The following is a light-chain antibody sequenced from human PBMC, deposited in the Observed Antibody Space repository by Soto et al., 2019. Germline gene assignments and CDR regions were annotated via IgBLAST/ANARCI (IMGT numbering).Light chain of an antibody. CDR1: QSISSY. CDR3: QQYYSYPFT. CDR2: AAS. Sequence: AIRMTQSPSSFSASTGDRVTITCRASQSISSYVAWYQQKPGKAPKLLIYAASTLQSGVPSRFSGSGSGTDFTLTISCLQSEDFATYCCQQYYSYPFTFGPGTKVDIK. V-gene: IGKV1-8*01. J-gene: IGKJ3*01.